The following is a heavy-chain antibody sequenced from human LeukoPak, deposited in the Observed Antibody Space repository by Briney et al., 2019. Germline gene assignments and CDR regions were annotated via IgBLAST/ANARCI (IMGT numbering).Heavy chain of an antibody. Sequence: GGSLRLSCAASGFTFSSYWMHWVRHAPGKGLVWVSRINSDGSSTSYADSVKGRFTISRDNAKNTLYLQMNSLRAEDTAVYYCARDRRIAVAPHPESDGMDVWGQGTTVTVSS. CDR3: ARDRRIAVAPHPESDGMDV. CDR2: INSDGSST. D-gene: IGHD6-19*01. J-gene: IGHJ6*02. V-gene: IGHV3-74*01. CDR1: GFTFSSYW.